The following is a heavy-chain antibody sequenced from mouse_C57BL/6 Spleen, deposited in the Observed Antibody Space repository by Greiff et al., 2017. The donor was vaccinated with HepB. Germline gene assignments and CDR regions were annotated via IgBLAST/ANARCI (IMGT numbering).Heavy chain of an antibody. V-gene: IGHV1-18*01. CDR2: INPNNGGT. Sequence: EVQLQQSGPELVKPGASVKIPCKASGYTFTDYNMDWVKQSHGKSLEWIGDINPNNGGTIYNQKFKGKATLTVDKSSSTAYMELRSLTSEDTAVYYCARVLYDGSYFDYWGQGTTLTVSS. D-gene: IGHD2-3*01. J-gene: IGHJ2*01. CDR3: ARVLYDGSYFDY. CDR1: GYTFTDYN.